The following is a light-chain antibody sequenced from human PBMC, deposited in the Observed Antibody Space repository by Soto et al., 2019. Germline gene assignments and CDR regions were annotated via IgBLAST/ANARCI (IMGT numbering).Light chain of an antibody. V-gene: IGKV1-39*01. J-gene: IGKJ1*01. Sequence: DIQMTQSPASLSASVGDRVTITCRASQYISTYLNWYQHKPGRAPKVLIYAASSLQSGVPSRFSGSGSGTYFTLTISSLQPEDFATYYCQQSDSTPRTFGQGTKVDI. CDR3: QQSDSTPRT. CDR2: AAS. CDR1: QYISTY.